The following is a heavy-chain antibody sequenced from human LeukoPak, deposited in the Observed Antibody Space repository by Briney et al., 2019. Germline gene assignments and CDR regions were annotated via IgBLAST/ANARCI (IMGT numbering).Heavy chain of an antibody. V-gene: IGHV3-9*01. CDR1: GFTFDDYA. CDR2: ISWNSGSI. D-gene: IGHD2-2*01. Sequence: GGSLRLSCAASGFTFDDYAMHWVRQAPGKGLEWVSGISWNSGSIGYADFVKGRFTISRDNAKNSLYLQMNSLRAEDTALYYCAKGPGYYYGMDVWGQGTTVTVSS. CDR3: AKGPGYYYGMDV. J-gene: IGHJ6*02.